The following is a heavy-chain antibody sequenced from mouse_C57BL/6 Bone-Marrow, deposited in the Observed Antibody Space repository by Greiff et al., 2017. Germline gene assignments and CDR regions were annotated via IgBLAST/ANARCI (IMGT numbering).Heavy chain of an antibody. CDR3: ARGDTTVVEDYFDY. J-gene: IGHJ2*01. D-gene: IGHD1-1*01. CDR1: GYTFTSYW. V-gene: IGHV1-64*01. Sequence: QVQLQQPGAELVKPGASVKLSCKASGYTFTSYWMHWVKQRPGQGLEWIGMIHPNSGSTNYNEKFKSKATLTVDKSSSTAYMQLSSLTAEDSAVYYWARGDTTVVEDYFDYWGQGTTLTVSS. CDR2: IHPNSGST.